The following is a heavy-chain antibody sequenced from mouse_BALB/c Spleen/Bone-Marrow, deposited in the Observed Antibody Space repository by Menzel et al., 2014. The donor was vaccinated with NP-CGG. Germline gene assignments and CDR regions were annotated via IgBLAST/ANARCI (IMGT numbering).Heavy chain of an antibody. CDR3: ASYFYGHYLDY. CDR2: IDPANGNT. J-gene: IGHJ2*01. D-gene: IGHD1-1*01. CDR1: GFYIKDTY. V-gene: IGHV14-3*02. Sequence: DVQLHQSGSELVKPGVSVKLSCTASGFYIKDTYMHWVKQRPEQGLEWIGRIDPANGNTKYDPKFQGKATITADTSSYTAYLQLSSQTSEDTAVYYCASYFYGHYLDYWGKGTTLPVSS.